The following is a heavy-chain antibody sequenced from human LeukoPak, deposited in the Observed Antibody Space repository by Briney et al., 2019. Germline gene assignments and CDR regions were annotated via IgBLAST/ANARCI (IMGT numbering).Heavy chain of an antibody. J-gene: IGHJ3*02. V-gene: IGHV4-30-4*01. CDR1: GGSISSGDYY. CDR2: IYYSGST. CDR3: ARDRIAVAGAFDI. Sequence: YPSQTLSLTCTVSGGSISSGDYYWSWIRQPPGKGLEWIGYIYYSGSTYYNPSLKSRVTISVDTSKNQFSLKLSSVTAADTAVYYCARDRIAVAGAFDIWGQGTTVTVSS. D-gene: IGHD6-19*01.